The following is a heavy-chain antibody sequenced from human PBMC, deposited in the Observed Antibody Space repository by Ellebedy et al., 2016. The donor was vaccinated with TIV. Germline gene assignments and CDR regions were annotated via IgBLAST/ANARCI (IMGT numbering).Heavy chain of an antibody. CDR2: ISSSSSYI. CDR1: GFTFSSYS. Sequence: GGSLRLSXAASGFTFSSYSMNWVRQAPGKGLEWVSSISSSSSYIYYADSVKGRFTISRDNAKNSLYLQMNSLRAEDTAVYYCARGRGYSNYERFDYWGQGTLVTVSS. V-gene: IGHV3-21*01. CDR3: ARGRGYSNYERFDY. D-gene: IGHD4-11*01. J-gene: IGHJ4*02.